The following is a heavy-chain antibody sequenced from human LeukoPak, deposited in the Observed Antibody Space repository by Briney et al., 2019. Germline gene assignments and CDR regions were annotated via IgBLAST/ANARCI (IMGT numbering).Heavy chain of an antibody. Sequence: SETLSLTCAVSGGSISSGGYSWSWIRQPPGKGLEWIGYIYHSGSTYYNPSLKSRVTISVDRSKNQSSLKLSSVTAADTAVYYCARDGSGYSYGSSWFDPWGQGTLVTVSS. CDR3: ARDGSGYSYGSSWFDP. CDR1: GGSISSGGYS. CDR2: IYHSGST. D-gene: IGHD5-18*01. J-gene: IGHJ5*02. V-gene: IGHV4-30-2*01.